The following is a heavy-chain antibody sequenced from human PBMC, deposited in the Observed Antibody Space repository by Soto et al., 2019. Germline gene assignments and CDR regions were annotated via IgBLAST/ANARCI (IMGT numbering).Heavy chain of an antibody. CDR1: GYTFTSYG. CDR2: ISAYNGNT. V-gene: IGHV1-18*04. J-gene: IGHJ6*02. D-gene: IGHD2-2*01. Sequence: ASVKVSCKASGYTFTSYGISWVRQAPGQGLEWMGWISAYNGNTNYAQKLQGRVTMTTDTSTSTAYMELRSLRSDDTAVYYCARLGRTNIVVVPAAMDVWGQGTTVTVYS. CDR3: ARLGRTNIVVVPAAMDV.